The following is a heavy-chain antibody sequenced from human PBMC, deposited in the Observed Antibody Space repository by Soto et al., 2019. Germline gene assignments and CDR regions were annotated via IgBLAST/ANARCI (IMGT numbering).Heavy chain of an antibody. J-gene: IGHJ4*02. CDR1: GFTFSSYG. V-gene: IGHV3-33*01. D-gene: IGHD2-2*01. Sequence: QVQLVESGGGVVQPGRSLRLSCAASGFTFSSYGMHWVRQAPGKGLEWVAVIWYAGSNKYYADSVKGRFTISRDNSKNTLYLERNSLRAEDMAVYYCARDRDCSSTSCYRYYFDSWGQGTLVTVSS. CDR3: ARDRDCSSTSCYRYYFDS. CDR2: IWYAGSNK.